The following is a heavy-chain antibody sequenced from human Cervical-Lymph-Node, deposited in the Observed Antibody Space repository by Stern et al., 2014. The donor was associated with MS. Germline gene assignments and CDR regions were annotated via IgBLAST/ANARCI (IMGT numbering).Heavy chain of an antibody. J-gene: IGHJ6*02. D-gene: IGHD4-23*01. Sequence: VQLVESGGGLVKHGGSLRLSCAASGFTFSDYYMSLLRQAPGKGLAWVSYISSSSSYTNYADSVKGRFTISRDNAKNSLYLQMNSLRAEDTAVYYCARDVGGGNRGYYYYGMDVWGQGTTVTVSS. CDR2: ISSSSSYT. CDR1: GFTFSDYY. CDR3: ARDVGGGNRGYYYYGMDV. V-gene: IGHV3-11*06.